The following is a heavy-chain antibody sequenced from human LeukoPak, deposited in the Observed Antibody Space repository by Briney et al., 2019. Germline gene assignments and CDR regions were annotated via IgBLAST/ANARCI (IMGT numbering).Heavy chain of an antibody. CDR3: ARIHGAYPFDH. V-gene: IGHV3-48*01. J-gene: IGHJ4*02. CDR2: ISISSSTI. Sequence: GGSLRLSCAASGFTFSSFGMNWIRQAPGKGLEWVPYISISSSTIYYADSVKGRFTISRDNAKNSVSLQTNSLRAEDTAVYYCARIHGAYPFDHWGQGTLVTVSS. CDR1: GFTFSSFG. D-gene: IGHD4/OR15-4a*01.